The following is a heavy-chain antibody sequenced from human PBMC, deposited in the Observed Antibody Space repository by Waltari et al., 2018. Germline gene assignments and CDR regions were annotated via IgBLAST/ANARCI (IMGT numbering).Heavy chain of an antibody. D-gene: IGHD1-26*01. CDR1: GFTFSSYS. Sequence: EVQLVESGGGLVQPGGSLRLSCAASGFTFSSYSMNWVRQAPGKGLEWVSYISSSSSTIYYADSVKGRFTISRDNAKNSLYLQMNSLRAEDTAVYYCARLRKYSGSYPHFFLDYWGQGTLVTVSS. CDR3: ARLRKYSGSYPHFFLDY. V-gene: IGHV3-48*01. CDR2: ISSSSSTI. J-gene: IGHJ4*02.